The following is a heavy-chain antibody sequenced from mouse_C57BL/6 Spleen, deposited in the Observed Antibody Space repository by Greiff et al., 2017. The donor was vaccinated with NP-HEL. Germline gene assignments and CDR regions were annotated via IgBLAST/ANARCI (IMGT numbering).Heavy chain of an antibody. Sequence: VQLQQPGAELVRPGSSVKLSCKASGYTFTSYWMDWVKQRPGQGLEWIGNIYPSDSETHYNQKFKDKATLTVDKSSSTAYMQLSSLTSEDSAVYYCATTVVATSDFDYWGQGTTLTVSS. J-gene: IGHJ2*01. CDR1: GYTFTSYW. D-gene: IGHD1-1*01. V-gene: IGHV1-61*01. CDR3: ATTVVATSDFDY. CDR2: IYPSDSET.